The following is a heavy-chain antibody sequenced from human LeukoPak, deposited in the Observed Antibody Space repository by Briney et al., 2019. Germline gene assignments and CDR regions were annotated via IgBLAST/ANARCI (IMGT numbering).Heavy chain of an antibody. CDR1: GYTFTSYG. D-gene: IGHD1-26*01. CDR2: ISAYNGNT. CDR3: ARVGELLGINYFDY. V-gene: IGHV1-18*01. J-gene: IGHJ4*02. Sequence: ASVKVSYKASGYTFTSYGISWVRQAPGQGLEWMGWISAYNGNTNYAQKLQGRVTMTTDTSTSTAYMELRSLRSDDTAVYYCARVGELLGINYFDYWGQGTLVTVSS.